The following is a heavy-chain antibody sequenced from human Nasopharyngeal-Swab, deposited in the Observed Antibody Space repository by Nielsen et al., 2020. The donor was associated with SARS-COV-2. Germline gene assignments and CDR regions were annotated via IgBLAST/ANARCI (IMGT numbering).Heavy chain of an antibody. CDR2: INAGNGNT. V-gene: IGHV1-3*01. D-gene: IGHD5-18*01. CDR1: GYTFTSYA. J-gene: IGHJ4*02. Sequence: ASVKVSCKASGYTFTSYAMHWVRQAPGQRLEWMGWINAGNGNTKYSQKFQGRVTITRDTSASTAYMELSSLRSEDTAVYYCARDVDTAMVFDYWGQGTLVTVPS. CDR3: ARDVDTAMVFDY.